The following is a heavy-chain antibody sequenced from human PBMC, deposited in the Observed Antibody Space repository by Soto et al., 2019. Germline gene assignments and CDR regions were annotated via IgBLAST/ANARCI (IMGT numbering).Heavy chain of an antibody. V-gene: IGHV1-18*01. CDR3: ARPLYSSSTRDHYYYYGMDV. J-gene: IGHJ6*02. CDR1: GYTFTNYG. D-gene: IGHD3-22*01. CDR2: ISAYNGDT. Sequence: ASVKVSCKASGYTFTNYGITWVRQAPGQGLKWMGWISAYNGDTKYAQKVQGRVTMTTDTSTSTAYMELRSLRSDDTAVYYCARPLYSSSTRDHYYYYGMDVWGQGTRSPSP.